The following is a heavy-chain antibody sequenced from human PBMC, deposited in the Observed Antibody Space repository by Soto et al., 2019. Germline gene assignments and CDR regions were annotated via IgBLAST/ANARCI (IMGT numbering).Heavy chain of an antibody. CDR1: GFTFSSYA. CDR2: ISGSGGST. V-gene: IGHV3-23*01. Sequence: PGGSLRLSCAASGFTFSSYAMSWVRQAPGKGLEWVSAISGSGGSTYYADSVKGRFTISRDNSKNTLYLQMNSLRAEDTAVYYCAKETLHLGELSLSDFDYWGQGTLVTVSS. D-gene: IGHD3-16*02. J-gene: IGHJ4*02. CDR3: AKETLHLGELSLSDFDY.